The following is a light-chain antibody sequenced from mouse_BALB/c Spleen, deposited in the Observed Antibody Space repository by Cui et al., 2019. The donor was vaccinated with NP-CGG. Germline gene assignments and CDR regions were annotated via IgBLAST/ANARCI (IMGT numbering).Light chain of an antibody. V-gene: IGLV1*01. CDR2: GTN. CDR1: TGAVTTSNY. Sequence: VVTQETALTTSPGETVTLTCRSSTGAVTTSNYANWVQEKPDHLFTGLIGGTNNRAPGVPARFSGSLIGDKAALTITGAQTEDEAIYFCALWYSNHWVFGGGTKLTVL. CDR3: ALWYSNHWV. J-gene: IGLJ1*01.